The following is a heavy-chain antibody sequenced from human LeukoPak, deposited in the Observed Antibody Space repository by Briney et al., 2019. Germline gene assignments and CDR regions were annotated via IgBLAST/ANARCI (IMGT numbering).Heavy chain of an antibody. V-gene: IGHV5-51*01. J-gene: IGHJ4*02. CDR1: GWRFTSYW. D-gene: IGHD3-10*01. CDR3: ARHREEPGFDY. Sequence: GGHLKISLKGSGWRFTSYWIGWVRPVPGKGMGGMGIIYPGEADTRKSPSFQGQVTISGDKSISTAYLQCSSLNASDTAMYYCARHREEPGFDYWGQGTLVTVSS. CDR2: IYPGEADT.